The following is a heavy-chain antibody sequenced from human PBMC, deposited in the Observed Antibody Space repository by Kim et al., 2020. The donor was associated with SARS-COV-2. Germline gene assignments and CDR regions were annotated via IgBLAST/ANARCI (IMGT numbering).Heavy chain of an antibody. CDR1: GFTFSSYS. CDR3: ARDRVGSSWYNYYGMDV. J-gene: IGHJ6*02. V-gene: IGHV3-21*01. CDR2: ISSSSSYI. D-gene: IGHD6-13*01. Sequence: GGSLRLSCAASGFTFSSYSMNWVRQAPGKGLEWFSSISSSSSYIYYADSVKGRFTISRDNAKNSLYLQMNSLRAEDTAVYYCARDRVGSSWYNYYGMDVWGQGTTVTVSS.